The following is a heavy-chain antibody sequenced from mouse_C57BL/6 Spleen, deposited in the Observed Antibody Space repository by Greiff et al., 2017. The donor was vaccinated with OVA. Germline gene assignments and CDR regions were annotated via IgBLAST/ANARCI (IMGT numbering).Heavy chain of an antibody. D-gene: IGHD1-1*02. CDR3: ARSGAGVVYAMDY. J-gene: IGHJ4*01. Sequence: VQVVESGAELAKPGASVKLSCKASGYTFTSYWMHWVKQRPGQGLEWIGYINPSSGYTKYNQKFKDKATLTADKSSSTAYMQLSSLTYEDSAVYYCARSGAGVVYAMDYWGQGTSVTVSS. CDR2: INPSSGYT. CDR1: GYTFTSYW. V-gene: IGHV1-7*01.